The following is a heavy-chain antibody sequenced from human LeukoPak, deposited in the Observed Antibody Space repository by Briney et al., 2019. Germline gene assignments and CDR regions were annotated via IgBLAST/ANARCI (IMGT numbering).Heavy chain of an antibody. CDR2: IWLDRTTE. V-gene: IGHV3-33*01. D-gene: IGHD5-18*01. J-gene: IGHJ4*02. Sequence: GRSLRLSCQTSGLTFSSYAMHWVRQAPGKGLEWVAVIWLDRTTEYYADSVRGRFTISRDNSRSTLYLQMNTLRVDDPAVYYGVRDRQGREDTAMGDYWGQGARVIVSS. CDR3: VRDRQGREDTAMGDY. CDR1: GLTFSSYA.